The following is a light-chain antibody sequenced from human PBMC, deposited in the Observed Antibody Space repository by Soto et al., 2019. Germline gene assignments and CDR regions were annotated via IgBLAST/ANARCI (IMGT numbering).Light chain of an antibody. Sequence: QSALTQPASVSGSPGQSITISCTGTSSDVGGYNYVSWYQQHPGKAPKLMIYEVSNRPSGVSNRFSGSKSGNTASLTISGLQAADEADYYCSSYTSSSTLVVVGGGTKLTVL. J-gene: IGLJ2*01. CDR3: SSYTSSSTLVV. CDR2: EVS. V-gene: IGLV2-14*01. CDR1: SSDVGGYNY.